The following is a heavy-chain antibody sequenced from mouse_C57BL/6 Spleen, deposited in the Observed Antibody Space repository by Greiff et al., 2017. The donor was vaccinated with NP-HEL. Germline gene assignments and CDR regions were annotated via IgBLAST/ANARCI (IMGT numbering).Heavy chain of an antibody. CDR1: GFSLTSYG. CDR3: ARLGSYFDY. V-gene: IGHV2-2*01. J-gene: IGHJ2*01. CDR2: IWSGGST. Sequence: VQLQESGPGLVQPSQSLSITCTVSGFSLTSYGVHWVRQSPGKGLEWLGVIWSGGSTDYNAALISRLSISKDNSKSQVFFKMNSLQADDTAIYYCARLGSYFDYWGQGTTLTVSS. D-gene: IGHD4-1*01.